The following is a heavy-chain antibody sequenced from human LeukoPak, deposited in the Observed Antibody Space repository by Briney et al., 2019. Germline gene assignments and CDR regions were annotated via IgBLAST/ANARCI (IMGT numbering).Heavy chain of an antibody. CDR3: ARARSIAVAGTEGP. D-gene: IGHD6-19*01. J-gene: IGHJ5*02. Sequence: ASVKVSCKASGGTFSSYAISWVRQAPGQGLEWMGGIIPIFGTANYAQKFQGRVTITTDESTSTAYMELSSLRSEDTAVYYCARARSIAVAGTEGPWGQGTLVTVSS. CDR1: GGTFSSYA. V-gene: IGHV1-69*05. CDR2: IIPIFGTA.